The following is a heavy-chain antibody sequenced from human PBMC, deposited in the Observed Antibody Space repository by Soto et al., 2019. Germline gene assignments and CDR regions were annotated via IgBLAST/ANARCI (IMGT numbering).Heavy chain of an antibody. CDR1: GDSISSYY. CDR2: LYYGRSA. Sequence: QVQLQESGPGLVKPSETLSLTCAVSGDSISSYYCMWIRQPPGKGLESIGYLYYGRSANYSPYLKSRVTLAVDTSTNQCSLQLSSMTAADTAVYYCALRGMAVVPEYWGQGNLVTVSS. CDR3: ALRGMAVVPEY. V-gene: IGHV4-59*01. J-gene: IGHJ4*02. D-gene: IGHD3-22*01.